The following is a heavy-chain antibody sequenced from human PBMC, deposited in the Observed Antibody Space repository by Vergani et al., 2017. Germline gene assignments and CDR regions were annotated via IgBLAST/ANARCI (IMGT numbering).Heavy chain of an antibody. Sequence: QVQLVESGGGVVQPGRSLRLSCAASGFTFSSYGMHWVRQAPGKGLEWVAVISYDGSNKYYADSVKGRFTISRDNSKNTLYLQMNSLRAEDTAVYYCATDLGYYGSGSHLRLYAFDIRGQGTMVTVSS. V-gene: IGHV3-30*03. CDR1: GFTFSSYG. D-gene: IGHD3-10*01. J-gene: IGHJ3*02. CDR3: ATDLGYYGSGSHLRLYAFDI. CDR2: ISYDGSNK.